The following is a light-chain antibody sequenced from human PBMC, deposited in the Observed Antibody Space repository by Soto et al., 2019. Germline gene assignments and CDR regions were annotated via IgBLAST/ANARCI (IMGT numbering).Light chain of an antibody. V-gene: IGKV1-5*03. Sequence: DIQLTQSPSTLSASVGDRVTITCRASQSIMTWLAWYQQKPGKAPKLLIYKASDLDVGVLSRFSGSGSATEFTLTISSLQPDDVATYYCQQYNAYSPWTFGQGTKVEIK. CDR3: QQYNAYSPWT. J-gene: IGKJ1*01. CDR2: KAS. CDR1: QSIMTW.